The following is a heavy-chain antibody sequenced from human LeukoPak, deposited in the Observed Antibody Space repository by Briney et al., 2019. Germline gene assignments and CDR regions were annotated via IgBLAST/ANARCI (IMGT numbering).Heavy chain of an antibody. V-gene: IGHV4-4*07. CDR2: IYTSETT. D-gene: IGHD6-6*01. CDR1: GCSISGYY. Sequence: SETLSLNCSGSGCSISGYYWSWIRQPAGKGLEGIGRIYTSETTNYNTSLKSRVNMSVDTSKNQFSLKLSSVTAADTAVYYCARESTSSCPAGGYCPYYFDYWGQGTLVTVSS. J-gene: IGHJ4*02. CDR3: ARESTSSCPAGGYCPYYFDY.